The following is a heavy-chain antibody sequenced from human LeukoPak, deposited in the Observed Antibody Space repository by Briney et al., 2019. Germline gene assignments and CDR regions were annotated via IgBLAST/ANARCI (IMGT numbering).Heavy chain of an antibody. V-gene: IGHV4-59*08. CDR3: ARRFQIAAAGNNWFDP. J-gene: IGHJ5*02. Sequence: PSETLSLTCTVSGGSVSSYYWSWIRQPPGKGLEWIGYIYYSGSTNYNPSLKSRVTISVDTSKNQFSLKLSSVTAADTAVYYCARRFQIAAAGNNWFDPWGQGTLVTVSS. D-gene: IGHD6-13*01. CDR2: IYYSGST. CDR1: GGSVSSYY.